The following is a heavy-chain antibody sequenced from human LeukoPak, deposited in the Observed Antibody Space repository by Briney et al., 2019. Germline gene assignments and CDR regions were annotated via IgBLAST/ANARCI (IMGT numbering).Heavy chain of an antibody. J-gene: IGHJ4*02. CDR1: GFTFSSYA. D-gene: IGHD2-2*01. Sequence: PGGSLRLSCAASGFTFSSYAMSWVRQGPGKGLEWVSAISGSGGNTYYADSVKGRFTISRDNSKNTLYLQMNSLRAEDMAVYYCAKEGLSIVVVAAAPFDYWGQGTLVTVSS. CDR2: ISGSGGNT. V-gene: IGHV3-23*01. CDR3: AKEGLSIVVVAAAPFDY.